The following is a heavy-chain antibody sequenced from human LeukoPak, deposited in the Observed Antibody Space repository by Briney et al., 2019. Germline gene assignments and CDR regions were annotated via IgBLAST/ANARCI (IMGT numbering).Heavy chain of an antibody. CDR3: ARLRRNSDRSSYYYYDY. J-gene: IGHJ4*02. CDR1: GYTFSSYS. D-gene: IGHD3-22*01. CDR2: ISVGSNYI. Sequence: PGGSLRLSCAASGYTFSSYSINWVRQAPGKGLEWVLSISVGSNYIYYTDSVRGRFSISSDDARNALYLQMDSLRGDDTAVYYCARLRRNSDRSSYYYYDYWGQGTLVTVSS. V-gene: IGHV3-21*01.